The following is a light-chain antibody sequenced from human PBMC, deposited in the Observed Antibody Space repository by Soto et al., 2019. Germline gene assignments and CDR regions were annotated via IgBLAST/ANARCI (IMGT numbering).Light chain of an antibody. CDR2: DVS. J-gene: IGLJ2*01. V-gene: IGLV2-14*01. CDR3: SSYTRSRTLV. CDR1: SSDVGGYNY. Sequence: QSVLTQPASVSGSPGQSITISCTGTSSDVGGYNYVSWHQQHPGKVPKLMIYDVSNRPSGVSNRFSGSKSGNTASLTISGLQAEDEADYYCSSYTRSRTLVFGGGTKVTVL.